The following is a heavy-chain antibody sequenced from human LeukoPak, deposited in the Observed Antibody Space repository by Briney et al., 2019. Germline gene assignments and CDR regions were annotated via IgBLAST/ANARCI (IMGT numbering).Heavy chain of an antibody. D-gene: IGHD1-26*01. J-gene: IGHJ4*02. Sequence: SSETLSLTCAVYGGSFSGYYWSWIRQPPGKGLEWIGEINHSGSTNYNPSLKSRVTISVDTSKNQFSLKLSSVTAADTAVYYCARGRIVGATSATGYWGQGTLVTASS. CDR2: INHSGST. CDR1: GGSFSGYY. CDR3: ARGRIVGATSATGY. V-gene: IGHV4-34*01.